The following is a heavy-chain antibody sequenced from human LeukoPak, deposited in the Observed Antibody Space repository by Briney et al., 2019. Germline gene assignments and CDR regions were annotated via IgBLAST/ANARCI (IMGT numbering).Heavy chain of an antibody. CDR1: GGSISSGGYS. J-gene: IGHJ3*02. V-gene: IGHV4-30-2*01. D-gene: IGHD3-22*01. CDR3: ARGNYYDSSGYPDAFHI. Sequence: SETLSLTCAVSGGSISSGGYSWSWIRQPPGEGLEWIGYIYHSGSTYYNPSLKSRVTISVDRSKNQFSLKLSSVTAADTAVYYCARGNYYDSSGYPDAFHIWGQGTMVTVSS. CDR2: IYHSGST.